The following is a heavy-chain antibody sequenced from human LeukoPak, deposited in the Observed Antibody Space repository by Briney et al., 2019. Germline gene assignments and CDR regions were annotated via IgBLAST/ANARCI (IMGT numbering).Heavy chain of an antibody. Sequence: SETLSLTCAVYGGSFSGYYWSWIRQPPGKGLEWIGYIYYSGSTNYNPSLKSRVTISVDTSKNQFSLKLSSVTAADTAVYYCARGGQQLVLGAFDIWGQGTMVTVSS. V-gene: IGHV4-59*01. CDR3: ARGGQQLVLGAFDI. CDR1: GGSFSGYY. CDR2: IYYSGST. J-gene: IGHJ3*02. D-gene: IGHD6-13*01.